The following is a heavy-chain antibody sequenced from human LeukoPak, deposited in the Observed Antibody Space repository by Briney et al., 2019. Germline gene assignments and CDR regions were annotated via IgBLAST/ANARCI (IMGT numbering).Heavy chain of an antibody. V-gene: IGHV4-59*11. CDR3: ARDPTTVTKGLDI. CDR1: GGSISSHY. CDR2: ISYIGST. Sequence: PSETLSLTCTVSGGSISSHYWSWIRQPPGKGLEWIGYISYIGSTNYHLPLKRRLTISVDTSNNQFPQQLSSVTAGDAAVYFCARDPTTVTKGLDIWGQGTMVTVSS. D-gene: IGHD4-17*01. J-gene: IGHJ3*02.